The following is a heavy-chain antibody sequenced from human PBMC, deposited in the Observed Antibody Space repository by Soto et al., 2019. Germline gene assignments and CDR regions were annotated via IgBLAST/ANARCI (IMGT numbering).Heavy chain of an antibody. V-gene: IGHV4-4*02. Sequence: QVQLQESGPGLVKPSGTLSLTCVVSGVSISSHEWWTWVRQPPGKGLEWIGESHESGNTNYNSSLGSRVTISVDQSKNQFYLKLSSVTVADTAVYYCATKGSSRLYWGQGTLVTVSS. D-gene: IGHD6-13*01. CDR1: GVSISSHEW. CDR2: SHESGNT. J-gene: IGHJ4*02. CDR3: ATKGSSRLY.